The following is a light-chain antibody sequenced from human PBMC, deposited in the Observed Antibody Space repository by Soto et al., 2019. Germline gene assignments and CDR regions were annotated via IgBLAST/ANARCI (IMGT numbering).Light chain of an antibody. J-gene: IGKJ1*01. CDR2: AAS. CDR1: ESISSW. V-gene: IGKV1-5*01. Sequence: IPMTQSPSTLSASVGDRVTITCRASESISSWLAWYQQKPGKAPRLLIYAASRLGSGVPSRFSGSGSGTEFTLTISSLQPDDLATYYCQQYYSYSKTFGQGTKVDIK. CDR3: QQYYSYSKT.